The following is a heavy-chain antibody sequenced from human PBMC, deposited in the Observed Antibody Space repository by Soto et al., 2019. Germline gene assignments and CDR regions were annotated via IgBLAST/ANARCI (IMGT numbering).Heavy chain of an antibody. D-gene: IGHD4-17*01. V-gene: IGHV2-70*01. J-gene: IGHJ6*02. CDR1: GFSLSTSGMC. CDR3: ARNYGVNSVYYYGMDV. CDR2: IDWDDDK. Sequence: SGPTLVNPTQTLTLTCTFSGFSLSTSGMCVSWIRQPPGKALEWLALIDWDDDKYYSTSLKTRLTISKDTSKNQVVLTMTNMDPVDTATYYCARNYGVNSVYYYGMDVWGQGTKVTVSS.